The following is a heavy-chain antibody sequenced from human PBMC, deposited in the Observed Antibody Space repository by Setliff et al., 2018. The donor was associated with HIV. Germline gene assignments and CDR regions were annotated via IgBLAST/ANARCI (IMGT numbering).Heavy chain of an antibody. V-gene: IGHV1-3*01. J-gene: IGHJ6*03. CDR3: AREGKFRYYYYMDV. D-gene: IGHD3-10*01. Sequence: RASVKVSCKASGYTFTSYAMHWVRQAPGQRLEWMGGINAGNGNTKYSQKFQGRVTITRDTSASTAYMELSSLRSEDTAVYYCAREGKFRYYYYMDVWGKGTTVTVSS. CDR1: GYTFTSYA. CDR2: INAGNGNT.